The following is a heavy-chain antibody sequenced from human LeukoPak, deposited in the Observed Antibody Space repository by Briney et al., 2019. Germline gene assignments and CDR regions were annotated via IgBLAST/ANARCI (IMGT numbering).Heavy chain of an antibody. J-gene: IGHJ4*02. V-gene: IGHV3-48*03. D-gene: IGHD3-10*01. CDR2: ISTIGSSI. CDR1: GFTFSGCE. Sequence: AGSLRLSCVVSGFTFSGCEMNWVRHAPGKGREWVSYISTIGSSIYYADSVKGRFTISRDNDKNPQYLQMNSLRAEDTAVYDCVWMRGVRCRWGQGTLVTDSS. CDR3: VWMRGVRCR.